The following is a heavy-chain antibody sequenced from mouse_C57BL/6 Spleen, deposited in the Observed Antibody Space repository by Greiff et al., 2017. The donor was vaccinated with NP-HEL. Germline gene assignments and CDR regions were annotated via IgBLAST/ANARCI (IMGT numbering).Heavy chain of an antibody. CDR2: IDPEDGET. J-gene: IGHJ4*01. V-gene: IGHV14-2*01. Sequence: EVQLQQSGAELVKPGASVKLSCTASGFNIKDYYMPWVKQRTEQGLEWIGRIDPEDGETKYAPHFPGKATITADTSSNTACLQLSSLTSDDTAVYYYASGGYYYDAMDYWGQGTSVTVSS. CDR1: GFNIKDYY. D-gene: IGHD1-1*01. CDR3: ASGGYYYDAMDY.